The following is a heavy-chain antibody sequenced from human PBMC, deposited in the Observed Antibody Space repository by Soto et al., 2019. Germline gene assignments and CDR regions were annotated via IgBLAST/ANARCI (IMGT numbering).Heavy chain of an antibody. CDR2: INHSGST. Sequence: QVQLQQWGAGLLKPSETLSLTCAVYGGSFSGYYWSWIRQPPGKGLEWIGEINHSGSTNYNPSLKCRVTISVDTSKNQFSLKLSSVTAADTAVYYCARGLDSGYDYVFEWFDPWGQGTLVTVSS. D-gene: IGHD5-12*01. V-gene: IGHV4-34*01. CDR3: ARGLDSGYDYVFEWFDP. CDR1: GGSFSGYY. J-gene: IGHJ5*02.